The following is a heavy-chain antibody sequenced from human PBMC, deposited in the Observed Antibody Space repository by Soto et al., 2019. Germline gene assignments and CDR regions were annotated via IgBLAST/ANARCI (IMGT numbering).Heavy chain of an antibody. CDR2: ISYDGSNK. J-gene: IGHJ4*02. D-gene: IGHD6-6*01. CDR1: GFTFSSYA. CDR3: ARDGGLISSSAAYYFDY. V-gene: IGHV3-30-3*01. Sequence: GGSLSLSCAASGFTFSSYAMHWVRQAPGKGLEWVAVISYDGSNKYYADSVKGRFTISRDNSKNTLYLQMNSLRAEDTAVYYCARDGGLISSSAAYYFDYWGQGTLVTVSS.